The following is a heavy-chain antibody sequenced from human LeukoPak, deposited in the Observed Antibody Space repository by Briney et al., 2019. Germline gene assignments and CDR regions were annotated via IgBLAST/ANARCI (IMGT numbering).Heavy chain of an antibody. J-gene: IGHJ4*02. CDR1: GFTFSSYA. D-gene: IGHD2-2*01. CDR3: ARDRGTSSYFDY. V-gene: IGHV3-30-3*01. Sequence: GRSLRLSCAASGFTFSSYAMHWVRQAPGKGLEWVAVISYDGSNKYYADSVKGRFTISRDNSKNTLYLQMNSLRAEDTAVYYCARDRGTSSYFDYWGQGTLVTVSS. CDR2: ISYDGSNK.